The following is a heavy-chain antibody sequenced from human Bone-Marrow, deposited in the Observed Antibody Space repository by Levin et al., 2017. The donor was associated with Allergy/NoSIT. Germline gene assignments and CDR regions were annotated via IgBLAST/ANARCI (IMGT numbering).Heavy chain of an antibody. V-gene: IGHV5-51*01. CDR1: GYTFTNYW. Sequence: KVSCNGSGYTFTNYWIGWVRQMPGKGLEWMGIIFPGDSDTAYSPSFQGQVTMSADKSISTAYLQWNSLQASDTAIYYCARSQNQLALDYWGQGTLLTVSS. CDR3: ARSQNQLALDY. J-gene: IGHJ4*02. CDR2: IFPGDSDT. D-gene: IGHD1-1*01.